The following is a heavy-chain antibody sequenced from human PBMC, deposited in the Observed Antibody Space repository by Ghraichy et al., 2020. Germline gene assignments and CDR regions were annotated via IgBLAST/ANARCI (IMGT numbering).Heavy chain of an antibody. J-gene: IGHJ3*02. V-gene: IGHV4-39*01. CDR2: IYYSGST. D-gene: IGHD5-18*01. Sequence: SETLSLTCTVSGGSISSSSYYWGWIRQPPGKGLEWIGSIYYSGSTYYNPSLKSRVTISVDTSKNQFSLKLNSVTAADTAVYYCARRGYSYGNFDIWGQGTMVTVSS. CDR3: ARRGYSYGNFDI. CDR1: GGSISSSSYY.